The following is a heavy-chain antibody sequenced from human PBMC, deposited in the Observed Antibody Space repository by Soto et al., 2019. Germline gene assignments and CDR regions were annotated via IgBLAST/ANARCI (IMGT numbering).Heavy chain of an antibody. D-gene: IGHD3-3*01. J-gene: IGHJ6*02. CDR3: ARNYDFWSGYYSYYGMDV. Sequence: GASVKVSCKASGYTFTSYYMQWVRQAPGQGLEWMGIINPSGGSTSYAQKFQGRVTMTRDTSTSTVYMELSSLRSEDTAVYYCARNYDFWSGYYSYYGMDVWGQGTTVTVSS. CDR1: GYTFTSYY. V-gene: IGHV1-46*01. CDR2: INPSGGST.